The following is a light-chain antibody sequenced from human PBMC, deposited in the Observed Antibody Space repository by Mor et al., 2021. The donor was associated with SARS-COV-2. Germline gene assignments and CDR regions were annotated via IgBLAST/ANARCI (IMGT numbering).Light chain of an antibody. V-gene: IGKV3-20*01. CDR2: GAS. Sequence: LSCRASQSVSSSYLAWYQQKPGQAPRLLIYGASSRATGIPDRFSGSGSGTDFTLTISRLEPEDFAVYYCQQYGSSPRTF. CDR3: QQYGSSPRT. CDR1: QSVSSSY. J-gene: IGKJ1*01.